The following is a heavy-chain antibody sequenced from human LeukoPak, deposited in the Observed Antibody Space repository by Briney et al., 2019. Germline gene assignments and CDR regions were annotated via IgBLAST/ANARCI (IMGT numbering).Heavy chain of an antibody. CDR2: IRYDGSNK. D-gene: IGHD2-15*01. V-gene: IGHV3-30*02. CDR1: GFTFSSYG. Sequence: GGSLRLSCAASGFTFSSYGMHWVRQAPGKGLEWVAFIRYDGSNKYYADSVKGRFTISRDNSKNTLYLQMNSLRAEDTAVYYCASVVAHANDYWGQGTLVTVSS. J-gene: IGHJ4*02. CDR3: ASVVAHANDY.